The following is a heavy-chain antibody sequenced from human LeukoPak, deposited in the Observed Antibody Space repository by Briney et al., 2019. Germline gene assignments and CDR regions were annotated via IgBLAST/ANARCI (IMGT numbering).Heavy chain of an antibody. CDR1: GYTFTSYA. V-gene: IGHV1-3*01. D-gene: IGHD2-21*01. Sequence: ASVKVSCKASGYTFTSYAMHWVRQAPGQRLEWMGWINAGNGDTKYSQKFQGRVTITRDTSASTAYMELSSLRSEDTAVYYCARDPGDRAFDIWGQGTMVTVSS. CDR2: INAGNGDT. J-gene: IGHJ3*02. CDR3: ARDPGDRAFDI.